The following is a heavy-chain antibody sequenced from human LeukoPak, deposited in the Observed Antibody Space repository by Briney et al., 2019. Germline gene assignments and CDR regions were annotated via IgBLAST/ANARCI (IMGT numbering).Heavy chain of an antibody. CDR3: ARGPGVLLWFGELLEAFDI. D-gene: IGHD3-10*01. Sequence: GGSLRLSCAASGFTFSSYAMSWVRQAPGKGLEWVSAISRSSSYIYYADSVKGRFTISRDNSKNSLYLQMNSLRAEDTAVYYCARGPGVLLWFGELLEAFDIWGQGTMVTVSS. J-gene: IGHJ3*02. CDR1: GFTFSSYA. CDR2: ISRSSSYI. V-gene: IGHV3-21*01.